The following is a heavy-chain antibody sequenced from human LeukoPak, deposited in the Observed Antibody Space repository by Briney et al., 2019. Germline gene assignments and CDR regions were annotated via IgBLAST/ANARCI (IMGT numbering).Heavy chain of an antibody. D-gene: IGHD3-10*02. V-gene: IGHV3-7*01. J-gene: IGHJ6*04. Sequence: GGSLRLSCAASGFTFSSYWMSWGRQAPGKGLEWVANIKQDGSEKYYVDSVKGRFTISRDNAKNSLYLQMNSLRAEDTAVYYCAELGITMIGGVWGKGTTVTISS. CDR3: AELGITMIGGV. CDR1: GFTFSSYW. CDR2: IKQDGSEK.